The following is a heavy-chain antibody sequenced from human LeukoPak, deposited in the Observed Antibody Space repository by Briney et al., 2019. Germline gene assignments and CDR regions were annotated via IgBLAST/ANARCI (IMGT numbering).Heavy chain of an antibody. D-gene: IGHD2-2*01. Sequence: SSETLSLTCAVYGGSFSGYYWSWIRQPPGKGLEWIGEINHSGSTNYNPSLKSRVTISVDTSKNQFSLKLSSVTAADTAVYYCARVGGRYCSSTSCYFDYWGQGTLVTVSS. V-gene: IGHV4-34*01. CDR2: INHSGST. J-gene: IGHJ4*02. CDR1: GGSFSGYY. CDR3: ARVGGRYCSSTSCYFDY.